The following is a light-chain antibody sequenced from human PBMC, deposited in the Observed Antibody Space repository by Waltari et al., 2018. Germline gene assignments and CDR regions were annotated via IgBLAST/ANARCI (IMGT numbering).Light chain of an antibody. CDR1: SSDVGSYNL. CDR2: EDT. V-gene: IGLV2-23*01. J-gene: IGLJ2*01. Sequence: QSALTQPASVSGSPGQSITISCTGTSSDVGSYNLVSWYQQHPGKAPKVMIYEDTKRPAGVSKRFSGAKSGNTASLTISGLQAEDEADYYCCSYAGSSTSLFGGGTKLTVL. CDR3: CSYAGSSTSL.